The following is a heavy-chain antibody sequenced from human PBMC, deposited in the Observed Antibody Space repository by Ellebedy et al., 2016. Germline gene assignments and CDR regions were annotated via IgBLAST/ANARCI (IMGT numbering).Heavy chain of an antibody. V-gene: IGHV3-66*01. CDR2: IYSGGST. Sequence: GGSLRLSXAASGFTVSSNYMSWVRQAPGKGLEWVSVIYSGGSTYYADSVKGRFTISRDNSKNTLYLQMNSLRAEDTAVYYCARISSYYGHYGMDVWGQGTTVTVSS. D-gene: IGHD6-6*01. CDR1: GFTVSSNY. J-gene: IGHJ6*02. CDR3: ARISSYYGHYGMDV.